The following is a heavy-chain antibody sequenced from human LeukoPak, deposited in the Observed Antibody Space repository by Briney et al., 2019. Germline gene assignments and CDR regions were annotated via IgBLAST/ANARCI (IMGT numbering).Heavy chain of an antibody. CDR2: ISGSGSTI. J-gene: IGHJ4*02. V-gene: IGHV3-23*01. D-gene: IGHD6-13*01. CDR1: GFTFSNSA. CDR3: AKGSSPLDY. Sequence: GGSLRLSCAASGFTFSNSAMSWVRQAPGKGLEWISVISGSGSTINYTDSVKGRFTTSRDNSKNTLFLQMNSLRAEDTAVYYCAKGSSPLDYWGQGTLVTVSS.